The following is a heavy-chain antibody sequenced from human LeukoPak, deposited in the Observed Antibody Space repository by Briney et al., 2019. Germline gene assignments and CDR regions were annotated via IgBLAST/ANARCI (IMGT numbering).Heavy chain of an antibody. CDR1: GFTFSSFW. V-gene: IGHV3-74*01. CDR2: INSDGSST. J-gene: IGHJ4*02. CDR3: AKDDFVDTAMGTLLIDY. Sequence: GGSLRLSCAASGFTFSSFWMHWVRQAPGKGLVWVSRINSDGSSTSYADSVKGRFTISRDNAKNTLYLQMNSLRAEDTAVYYCAKDDFVDTAMGTLLIDYWGQGTLVTVSS. D-gene: IGHD5-18*01.